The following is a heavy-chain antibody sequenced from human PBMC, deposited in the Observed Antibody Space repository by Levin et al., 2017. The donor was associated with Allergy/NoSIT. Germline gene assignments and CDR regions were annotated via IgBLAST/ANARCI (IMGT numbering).Heavy chain of an antibody. CDR1: GFTFSNYG. D-gene: IGHD3-10*01. CDR2: IWYDGSNK. CDR3: ARDRGGDRWFDP. J-gene: IGHJ5*02. V-gene: IGHV3-33*01. Sequence: QRGESLKISCTASGFTFSNYGMHWVRQAPGKGLEWVSVIWYDGSNKYYADSVKGRFTISRDSSKNTLFLQMNSLRAEDTAMYYCARDRGGDRWFDPWGQGTLVTVSS.